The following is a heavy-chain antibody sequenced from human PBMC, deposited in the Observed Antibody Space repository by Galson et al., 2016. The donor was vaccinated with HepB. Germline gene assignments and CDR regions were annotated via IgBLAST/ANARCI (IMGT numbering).Heavy chain of an antibody. CDR2: ISSTGQTI. D-gene: IGHD1-14*01. CDR3: ARDITSTASYWYFDL. J-gene: IGHJ2*01. CDR1: GFSFSSYS. V-gene: IGHV3-48*01. Sequence: SLRLSCAASGFSFSSYSMDWVRQAPGKGLEWLALISSTGQTIRYADSVKGRLTISRDNGNNSVSLLLNSLRVEDTALYYCARDITSTASYWYFDLWGRGTLLTVSS.